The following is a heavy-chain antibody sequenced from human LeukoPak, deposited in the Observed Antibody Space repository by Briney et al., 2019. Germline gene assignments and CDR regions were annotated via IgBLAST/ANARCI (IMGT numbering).Heavy chain of an antibody. V-gene: IGHV1-8*01. CDR3: ARGLVGCSSTSCYLRPHWFDP. J-gene: IGHJ5*02. D-gene: IGHD2-2*01. CDR1: GYTFTSYD. Sequence: GASVKVSCKASGYTFTSYDINWVRQATGQGLEWMGWMNPNSGNTGYAQKFQGRVTMTRNTSISTAYMELSSLRSEGTAVYYCARGLVGCSSTSCYLRPHWFDPWGQGTLVTVSS. CDR2: MNPNSGNT.